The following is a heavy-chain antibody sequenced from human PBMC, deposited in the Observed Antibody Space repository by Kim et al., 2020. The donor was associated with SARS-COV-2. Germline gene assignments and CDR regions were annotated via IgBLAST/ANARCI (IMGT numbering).Heavy chain of an antibody. CDR3: AKYLGYCSGGSCYSWYFDY. Sequence: GGSLRLSCAASGFTFSSYAMSWVRQAPGKGLEWVSAISCSGGSTYYVDSVKGRFTISRDNSKNTLYLQMNSLRAEDTAVYYCAKYLGYCSGGSCYSWYFDYWGQGTLVTVSS. J-gene: IGHJ4*02. CDR1: GFTFSSYA. D-gene: IGHD2-15*01. CDR2: ISCSGGST. V-gene: IGHV3-23*01.